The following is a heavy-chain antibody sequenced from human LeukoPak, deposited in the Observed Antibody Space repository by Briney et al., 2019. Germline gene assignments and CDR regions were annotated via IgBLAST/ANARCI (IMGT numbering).Heavy chain of an antibody. J-gene: IGHJ4*02. CDR3: AREGLDCSGGSYPLDY. Sequence: ASVKVSCKASGYTFTGYYMHWVRQAPGQGLEWMGWINPNSGGTNYAQKFQGRVTMTRDTSISTAYMELSRLRSGDTAVYYCAREGLDCSGGSYPLDYWGQGTLVTVSS. CDR1: GYTFTGYY. V-gene: IGHV1-2*02. CDR2: INPNSGGT. D-gene: IGHD2-15*01.